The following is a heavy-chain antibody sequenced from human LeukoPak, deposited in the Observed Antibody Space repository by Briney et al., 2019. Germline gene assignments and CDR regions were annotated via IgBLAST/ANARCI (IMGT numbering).Heavy chain of an antibody. CDR3: ARELYDYVLES. CDR1: GGSISSYY. CDR2: IYYSGST. V-gene: IGHV4-59*12. J-gene: IGHJ5*02. D-gene: IGHD3-16*01. Sequence: SETLSLTCTVSGGSISSYYWSWIRQPPGKGLEWIGYIYYSGSTNYNPSLKSRVTISVDTSKNQFSLKLGSVTAADTAVYYCARELYDYVLESWGQGTLVTVSS.